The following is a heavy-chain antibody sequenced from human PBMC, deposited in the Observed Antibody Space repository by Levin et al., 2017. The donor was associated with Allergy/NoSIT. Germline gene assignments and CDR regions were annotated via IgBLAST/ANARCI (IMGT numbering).Heavy chain of an antibody. CDR2: INPSSAII. J-gene: IGHJ4*02. V-gene: IGHV3-21*01. D-gene: IGHD4-17*01. CDR3: ARDRGFGDYDFYY. CDR1: GFTFSSYS. Sequence: SCSASGFTFSSYSMNWVRQAPGKGLEWVSSINPSSAIIHYADSVKGRFTVSRDNAKNSLYLQMNGLRTEDTAVYYCARDRGFGDYDFYYWGQGTLVTVSS.